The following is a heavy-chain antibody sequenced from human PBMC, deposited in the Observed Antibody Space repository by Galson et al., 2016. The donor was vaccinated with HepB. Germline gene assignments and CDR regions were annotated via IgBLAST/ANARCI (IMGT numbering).Heavy chain of an antibody. CDR2: ISAYSGHT. V-gene: IGHV1-18*01. CDR1: GYTFTYYG. D-gene: IGHD4-23*01. CDR3: ARADYGGNSPYDY. J-gene: IGHJ4*02. Sequence: SVKVSCKASGYTFTYYGFVWVRQAPGQGLEWMGWISAYSGHTNYAQKFQGRVTMTTDTPTSTAYVELRSLRSDDTAVYYCARADYGGNSPYDYWGQGTLVTVSS.